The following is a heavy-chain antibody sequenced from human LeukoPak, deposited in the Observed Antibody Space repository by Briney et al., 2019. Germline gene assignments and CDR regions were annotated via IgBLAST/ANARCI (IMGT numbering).Heavy chain of an antibody. D-gene: IGHD3-22*01. J-gene: IGHJ4*02. CDR2: FDPEDGET. CDR3: AKRGWWYDGSGYYEGGFDY. V-gene: IGHV1-24*01. Sequence: ASVKVSCKVSGYTLTELSMHWVRQAPGKGLEWMGGFDPEDGETIYAQKFQGRVTMTEDTSTDTAYMELSSLRSEDTAVYYCAKRGWWYDGSGYYEGGFDYWGQGTLVTVSS. CDR1: GYTLTELS.